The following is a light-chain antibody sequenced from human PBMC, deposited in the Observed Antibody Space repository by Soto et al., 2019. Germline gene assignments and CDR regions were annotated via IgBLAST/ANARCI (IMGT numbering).Light chain of an antibody. J-gene: IGKJ5*01. V-gene: IGKV1-9*01. CDR1: QGISSY. Sequence: DIQLTQSPSFLSASVGDRVTITCRASQGISSYLAWYQQKPGEAPKLLIYDASTLQSGVPSRFSGSGSGTEFTLTISSLQPEDFATYYCQQLDSYPITVGQGTRLESK. CDR2: DAS. CDR3: QQLDSYPIT.